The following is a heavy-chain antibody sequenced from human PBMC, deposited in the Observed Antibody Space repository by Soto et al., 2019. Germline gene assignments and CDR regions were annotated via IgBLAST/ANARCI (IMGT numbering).Heavy chain of an antibody. Sequence: GGSLRLSCAASGFTFSSYDMHWVRQATGKGLEWVSAIGTAGDTYYPGSVKGRFTISRENAKNSLYLQMNSLRAGDTAVYYCARGHYDILTGYYNGFLSDAFDIWGQGTMVTVSS. D-gene: IGHD3-9*01. J-gene: IGHJ3*02. V-gene: IGHV3-13*01. CDR2: IGTAGDT. CDR1: GFTFSSYD. CDR3: ARGHYDILTGYYNGFLSDAFDI.